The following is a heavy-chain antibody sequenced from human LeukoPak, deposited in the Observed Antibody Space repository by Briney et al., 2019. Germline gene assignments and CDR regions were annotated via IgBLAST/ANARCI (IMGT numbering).Heavy chain of an antibody. J-gene: IGHJ3*02. V-gene: IGHV3-23*01. CDR3: AVTAIVTLGGDAFDI. D-gene: IGHD5-18*01. Sequence: PGGSLRLSCAASGFTFSSYAMSWVRQAPGKGLEWVSAISGSGGSTYYADSVKGRFTISRDNSKNTLYLQMSSLRAEDTAVYYCAVTAIVTLGGDAFDIWGQGTMVTVSS. CDR1: GFTFSSYA. CDR2: ISGSGGST.